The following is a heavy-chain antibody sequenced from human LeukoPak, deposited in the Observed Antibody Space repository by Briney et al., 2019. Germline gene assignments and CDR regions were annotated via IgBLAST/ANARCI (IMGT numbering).Heavy chain of an antibody. CDR3: ARDPLNGALDI. CDR2: IKQDGGQI. V-gene: IGHV3-7*01. J-gene: IGHJ3*02. Sequence: GGSLRLSCAASGFIFSTYWMTWVRQAPGKGLEWVANIKQDGGQIYYVDSVKGRFTISRDNARKELYLQMNSLRAEDTAVYYCARDPLNGALDIWGQGTLVIVSS. CDR1: GFIFSTYW.